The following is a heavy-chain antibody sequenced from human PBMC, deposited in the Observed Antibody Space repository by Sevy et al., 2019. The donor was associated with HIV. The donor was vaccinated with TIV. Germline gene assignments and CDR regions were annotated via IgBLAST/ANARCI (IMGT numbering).Heavy chain of an antibody. D-gene: IGHD4-4*01. CDR1: GYTFTSYY. Sequence: ASVKVSCKASGYTFTSYYMHWVRQAPGQGLEWMGIINPSEGSTSYAQKFQGTVTMTRDTSTRTVYMELSSLRSEDTAVYYCARDPLYSNYGNYYYGMDVWGQGTTVTVSS. V-gene: IGHV1-46*03. CDR2: INPSEGST. CDR3: ARDPLYSNYGNYYYGMDV. J-gene: IGHJ6*02.